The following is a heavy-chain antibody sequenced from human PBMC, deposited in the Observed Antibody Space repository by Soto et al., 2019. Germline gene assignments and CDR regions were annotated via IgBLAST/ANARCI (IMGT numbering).Heavy chain of an antibody. Sequence: PGGSLRLSCAASGFTFSSYGMRWVRQAPGKGLEWVAVIWYDGSNKYYADSVKGRFTISRDNSKNTLYLQMNSLRAEDTAVYYCARGAAAGLYYYYGMDVWGQGTTVTVSS. CDR3: ARGAAAGLYYYYGMDV. V-gene: IGHV3-33*01. CDR1: GFTFSSYG. CDR2: IWYDGSNK. J-gene: IGHJ6*02. D-gene: IGHD6-13*01.